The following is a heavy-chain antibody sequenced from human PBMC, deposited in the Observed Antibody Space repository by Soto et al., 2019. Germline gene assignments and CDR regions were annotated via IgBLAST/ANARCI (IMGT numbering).Heavy chain of an antibody. CDR1: GDSVSSNSAA. Sequence: SQTRSLTCXISGDSVSSNSAAWNWIRQSPSRGLEWLGRTYYRSKWYNDYAVSVKSRITINPDTSKNQFSLILNSVTAADTAVYYCARVGPWVTYYYDSSPYTFENWFDPWGQGTLVTVSS. CDR2: TYYRSKWYN. D-gene: IGHD3-22*01. J-gene: IGHJ5*02. V-gene: IGHV6-1*01. CDR3: ARVGPWVTYYYDSSPYTFENWFDP.